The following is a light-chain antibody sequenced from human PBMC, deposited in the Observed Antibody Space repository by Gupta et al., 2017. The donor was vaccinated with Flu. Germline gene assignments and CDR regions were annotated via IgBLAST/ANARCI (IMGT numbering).Light chain of an antibody. CDR1: SSNTGTND. Sequence: SSSNTGTNDVYWYQQRPETAPKVLIYSDNQWRSGVPDRFSSSKSGTSASLTISGLRSEDEADYYCAAWNDSLSGVVIGGGTKLTIL. CDR2: SDN. J-gene: IGLJ2*01. CDR3: AAWNDSLSGVV. V-gene: IGLV1-47*01.